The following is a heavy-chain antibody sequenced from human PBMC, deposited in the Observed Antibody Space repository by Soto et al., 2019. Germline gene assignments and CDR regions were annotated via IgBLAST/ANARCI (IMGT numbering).Heavy chain of an antibody. CDR2: ISAYNGNT. V-gene: IGHV1-18*01. CDR3: ARDRRYSGSSPIFDY. J-gene: IGHJ4*02. D-gene: IGHD1-26*01. Sequence: QVQLVQSGAEVKKPGASVKVSCKASGYTFTSYGISWVRQAPGQGLEWMGWISAYNGNTNYAQKLQGRVTMTTDTSXXTAYMELRSLRSDDTAVYYCARDRRYSGSSPIFDYWGQGTLVTVSS. CDR1: GYTFTSYG.